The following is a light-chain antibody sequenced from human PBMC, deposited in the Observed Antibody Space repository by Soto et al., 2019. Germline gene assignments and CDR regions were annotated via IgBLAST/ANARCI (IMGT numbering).Light chain of an antibody. Sequence: DIQMTQSPSTLSPPVRYEVPVPCRASQNVNGWLAWYQQKPGKAPKLLINKASSLESGVPSRFSGRGFGTEFTLTISSLQTDDFATYYCQQYDSYPWTFGQGTKVDIK. CDR2: KAS. V-gene: IGKV1-5*03. CDR1: QNVNGW. CDR3: QQYDSYPWT. J-gene: IGKJ1*01.